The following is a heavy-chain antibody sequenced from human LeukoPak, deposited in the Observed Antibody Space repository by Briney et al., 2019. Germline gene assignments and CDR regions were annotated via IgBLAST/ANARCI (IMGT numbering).Heavy chain of an antibody. CDR1: GASISSYY. V-gene: IGHV4-4*07. D-gene: IGHD3-10*02. Sequence: SETLSLTCSVSGASISSYYWSWVRQPAEKGLEWIGRIYISGTTKHNPSLKSRVTMSVDTSKNQFSLRLTSVTAADTAVYFCARDDVPYRGTYTPFDVWGQGTLVTVSS. CDR2: IYISGTT. J-gene: IGHJ4*02. CDR3: ARDDVPYRGTYTPFDV.